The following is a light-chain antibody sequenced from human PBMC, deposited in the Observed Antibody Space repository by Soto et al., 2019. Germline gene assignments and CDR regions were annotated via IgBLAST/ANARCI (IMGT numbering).Light chain of an antibody. Sequence: QSVLTQPASVSGSPGQSITISCSGTSSDFGTYNYVSWYQQHPGKAPRLMIYEVSERPSGVPNRFSGSKSGNTASLTVSGLQADDEADYYCSSYSGTNYHYVFGTGTKVTVL. CDR1: SSDFGTYNY. CDR3: SSYSGTNYHYV. CDR2: EVS. V-gene: IGLV2-8*01. J-gene: IGLJ1*01.